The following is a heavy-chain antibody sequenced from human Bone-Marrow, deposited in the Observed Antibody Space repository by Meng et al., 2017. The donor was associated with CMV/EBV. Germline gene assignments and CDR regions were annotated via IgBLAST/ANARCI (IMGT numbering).Heavy chain of an antibody. CDR2: ISAYNGNT. D-gene: IGHD6-19*01. J-gene: IGHJ4*02. Sequence: QAQLVQAGAEVKKPGSSVKVSCKASGGTFSSYAISWGRQAPGQGLEWMGWISAYNGNTNYAQKLQGRVTMTTDTSTSTAYMELRSLRSDDTAVYYCARGVAVAGPGDYWGQGTLVTVSS. CDR3: ARGVAVAGPGDY. CDR1: GGTFSSYA. V-gene: IGHV1-18*01.